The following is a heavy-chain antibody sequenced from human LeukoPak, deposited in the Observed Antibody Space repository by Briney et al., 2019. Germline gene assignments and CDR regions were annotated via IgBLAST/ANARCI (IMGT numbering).Heavy chain of an antibody. Sequence: PSQALSLTCSVSGGSIAVNHYYWGWIRQPPGKGLEWIGSGLYTGNTYSNPSLRSRVTISVDTSKNEFSLKMNSVTATDTAVYYCAREHRSSKYFDSWGQGALMIVSS. CDR1: GGSIAVNHYY. V-gene: IGHV4-39*02. CDR3: AREHRSSKYFDS. D-gene: IGHD6-6*01. CDR2: GLYTGNT. J-gene: IGHJ4*02.